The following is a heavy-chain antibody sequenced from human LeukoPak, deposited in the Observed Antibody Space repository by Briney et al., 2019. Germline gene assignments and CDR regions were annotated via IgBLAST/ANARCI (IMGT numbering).Heavy chain of an antibody. V-gene: IGHV4-4*02. D-gene: IGHD2-2*01. J-gene: IGHJ4*02. CDR1: GGSISSSNW. CDR2: IYHSGST. CDR3: ASFRYCSSTSCYGPTDY. Sequence: PSETLSLTCAVSGGSISSSNWWSWVRQPPGKGLEWIGEIYHSGSTNYDPSLKSRVTISVDKSKNQFSLKLSSVTAADTAVYYCASFRYCSSTSCYGPTDYWGQGTLVTVSS.